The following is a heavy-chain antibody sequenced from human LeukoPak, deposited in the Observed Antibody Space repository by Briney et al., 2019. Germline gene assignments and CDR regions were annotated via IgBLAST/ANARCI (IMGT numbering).Heavy chain of an antibody. CDR1: GFTFRSYW. CDR2: INSDGSST. J-gene: IGHJ4*02. CDR3: ARDFMDIVVVPAATFDY. Sequence: GGSLRLSCVASGFTFRSYWMHWVRQAPGKGLVWVSRINSDGSSTSYADSVKGRFTISRDNAKNTLYLQMNSLRAEDTAVYYCARDFMDIVVVPAATFDYWGQGTLVTVSS. V-gene: IGHV3-74*01. D-gene: IGHD2-2*03.